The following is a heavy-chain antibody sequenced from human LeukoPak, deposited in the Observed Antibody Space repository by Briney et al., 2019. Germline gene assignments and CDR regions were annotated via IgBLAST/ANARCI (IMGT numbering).Heavy chain of an antibody. CDR1: GGSIYSQNW. CDR2: IYYSGST. CDR3: ARERGDYYDSSGYYPDY. V-gene: IGHV4-30-4*01. Sequence: PSETLSLTCAVSGGSIYSQNWWSWVRQPPGEGLEWIGYIYYSGSTYYNPSLKSRVTISVDTSKNQFSLKLSSVTAADTAVYYCARERGDYYDSSGYYPDYWGQGTLVTVSS. J-gene: IGHJ4*02. D-gene: IGHD3-22*01.